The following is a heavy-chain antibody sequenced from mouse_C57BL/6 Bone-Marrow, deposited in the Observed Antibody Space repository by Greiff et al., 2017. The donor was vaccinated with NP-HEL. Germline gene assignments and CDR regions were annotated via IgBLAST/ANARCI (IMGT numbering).Heavy chain of an antibody. CDR3: ASQSVFYYDYAMDY. J-gene: IGHJ2*01. D-gene: IGHD2-4*01. CDR1: GFTFSSYG. Sequence: EVNLVESGGDLVKPGGSLKLSCAASGFTFSSYGMSWVRQTPDKRLEWVATISSGGSYTYYPDSVKGRFTISRDNAKNTLYLQMSSLKSEDTAMYYCASQSVFYYDYAMDYWGQGTTLTVSS. CDR2: ISSGGSYT. V-gene: IGHV5-6*01.